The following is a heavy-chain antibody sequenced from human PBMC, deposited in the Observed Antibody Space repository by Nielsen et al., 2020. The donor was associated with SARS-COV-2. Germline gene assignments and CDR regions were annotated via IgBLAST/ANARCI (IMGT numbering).Heavy chain of an antibody. V-gene: IGHV3-30-3*01. Sequence: GESLKISCAASGFTFRTYAMHWVRQAPGKGLEWVAIISFDGTTKYNEDSVKGRFTISRDNSKNTLYLQMKSLRAEDTAGYYCAREWEDYDSSGFDYWGQGTLVTVSS. J-gene: IGHJ4*02. CDR3: AREWEDYDSSGFDY. CDR1: GFTFRTYA. CDR2: ISFDGTTK. D-gene: IGHD3-22*01.